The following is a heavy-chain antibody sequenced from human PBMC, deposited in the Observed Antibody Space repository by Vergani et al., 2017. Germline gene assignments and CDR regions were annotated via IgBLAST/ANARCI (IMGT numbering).Heavy chain of an antibody. J-gene: IGHJ4*02. D-gene: IGHD1-1*01. CDR1: EYSFGNYW. Sequence: EVALVQSGPEMRKPGESLKISCKGSEYSFGNYWIGWVRQMPGKGLEWMGIIYPADSDTRYSPSFQGQVTISADKSISTAFLQWDSLKVSDTALYYCARHTTYTDSWGQGTLVTVSS. CDR2: IYPADSDT. CDR3: ARHTTYTDS. V-gene: IGHV5-51*01.